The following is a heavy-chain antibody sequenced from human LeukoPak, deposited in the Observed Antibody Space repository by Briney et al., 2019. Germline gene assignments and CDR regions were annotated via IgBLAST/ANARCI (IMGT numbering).Heavy chain of an antibody. CDR2: ISGSGGST. V-gene: IGHV3-23*01. CDR3: AKTGHHTVVTRGLFDY. Sequence: PGGSLRLSCAASGFTFSSYAMSWVRQAPGKGLEWVSAISGSGGSTYYADSVKGRFTISRDNSKNTLYLQMNSLRAEDTAVYYCAKTGHHTVVTRGLFDYWGQGTLVTVSS. J-gene: IGHJ4*02. CDR1: GFTFSSYA. D-gene: IGHD4-23*01.